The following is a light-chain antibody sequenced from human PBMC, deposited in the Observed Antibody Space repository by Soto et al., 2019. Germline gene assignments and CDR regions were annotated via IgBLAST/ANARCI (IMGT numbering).Light chain of an antibody. Sequence: ILVTRSPFTLYLPQRERATIPCRSSQSLSNNIYLAWYQQKPGQAPRLLIYGASSRATGIPNRFSGSGSGTDFSLTISRLEPEDFAVYYCQQYGGTPWTFGQGTKV. V-gene: IGKV3-20*01. J-gene: IGKJ1*01. CDR1: QSLSNNIY. CDR2: GAS. CDR3: QQYGGTPWT.